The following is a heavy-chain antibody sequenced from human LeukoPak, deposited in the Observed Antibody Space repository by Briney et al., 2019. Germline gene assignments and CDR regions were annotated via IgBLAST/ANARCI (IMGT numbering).Heavy chain of an antibody. CDR3: ARGRLVESFDY. Sequence: PSETLSLTCAVYGGSFSGYYWSWIRQPPGKGLEWIGEINHSGSTNYNPSLKSRVTISVDTSKNQFSLKLSSVTAADTAVYYCARGRLVESFDYWDQGTLVTVSS. CDR1: GGSFSGYY. J-gene: IGHJ4*02. CDR2: INHSGST. V-gene: IGHV4-34*01. D-gene: IGHD1-26*01.